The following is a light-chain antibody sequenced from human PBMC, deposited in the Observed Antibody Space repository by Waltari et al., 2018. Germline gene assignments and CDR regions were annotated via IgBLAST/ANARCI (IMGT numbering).Light chain of an antibody. CDR3: ATWANTLTSVV. Sequence: QSVLTQPPSVSAAPGQKGTISCYGRSSNIGNNYVAWYQQVPGTDRKVLLYDETTPPSGIPDRFSVSQSDTSATLGIHGRHTGAAADYYCATWANTLTSVVFGGGTKVTVL. CDR2: DET. J-gene: IGLJ2*01. V-gene: IGLV1-51*01. CDR1: SSNIGNNY.